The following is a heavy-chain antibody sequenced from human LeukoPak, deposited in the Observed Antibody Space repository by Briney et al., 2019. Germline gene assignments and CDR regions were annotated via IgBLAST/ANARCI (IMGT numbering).Heavy chain of an antibody. Sequence: GRSPRLSCAASGFTFSSYAMHWVRQAPGKGLEWVAVISYDGSNKYYADSVKGRFTISRDNSKNTLYLQMNSLRAEDTAVYYCARAKYDFWSGYYTGIGSYWGQGTLVTVSS. CDR1: GFTFSSYA. CDR2: ISYDGSNK. V-gene: IGHV3-30-3*01. D-gene: IGHD3-3*01. CDR3: ARAKYDFWSGYYTGIGSY. J-gene: IGHJ4*02.